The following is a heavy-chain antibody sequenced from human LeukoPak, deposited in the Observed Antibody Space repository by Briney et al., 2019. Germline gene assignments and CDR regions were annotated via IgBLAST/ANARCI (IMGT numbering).Heavy chain of an antibody. CDR3: AKYSRAGAYDRHNEIDY. CDR2: IAYDGSNK. J-gene: IGHJ4*02. V-gene: IGHV3-30*18. CDR1: GFTFSRYA. D-gene: IGHD3-22*01. Sequence: PGGSLRLSCAASGFTFSRYAMHWVRQAPGKGLEWVSVIAYDGSNKYSADSLKGRLTISRDNSNNTVYLQMNSLRAEDTAIYYCAKYSRAGAYDRHNEIDYWGQGALVTVSS.